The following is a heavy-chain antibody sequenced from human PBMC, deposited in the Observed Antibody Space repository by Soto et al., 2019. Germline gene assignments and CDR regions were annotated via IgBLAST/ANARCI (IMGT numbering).Heavy chain of an antibody. D-gene: IGHD6-6*01. CDR1: GFTFSSYA. Sequence: GGSLRLSCSASGFTFSSYAIHWVRQAPWKGLEYVSAISSNGGSTYYADSVKGRFTISRDNSKNTLYLQMSSLRAEDTAVYYCVKDVSIAPRRGAFDIWGQGTMLAVSS. V-gene: IGHV3-64D*06. CDR2: ISSNGGST. CDR3: VKDVSIAPRRGAFDI. J-gene: IGHJ3*02.